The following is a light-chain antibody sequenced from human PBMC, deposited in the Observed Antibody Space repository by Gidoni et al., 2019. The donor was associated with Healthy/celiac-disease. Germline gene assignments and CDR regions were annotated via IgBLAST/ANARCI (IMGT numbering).Light chain of an antibody. V-gene: IGLV1-36*01. CDR1: SSNIGNHA. Sequence: SVLTKPPSVSEAPRPRVTISCSGSSSNIGNHAVNWYQQLPGKAPKLLIYYDDLLPSGVSDRFSGSKSGTSASLAISGLQSEDEADYYCAAWDDSLNGWVFGGGTKLTVL. J-gene: IGLJ3*02. CDR3: AAWDDSLNGWV. CDR2: YDD.